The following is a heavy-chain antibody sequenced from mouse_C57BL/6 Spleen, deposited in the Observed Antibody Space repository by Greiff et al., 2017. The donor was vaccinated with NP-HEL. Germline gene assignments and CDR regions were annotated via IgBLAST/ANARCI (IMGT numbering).Heavy chain of an antibody. D-gene: IGHD1-1*01. CDR1: GYTFTSYW. CDR3: ARYYGSSYGGYWYFDV. V-gene: IGHV1-52*01. CDR2: IDPSDSET. Sequence: QVQLQQSGAELARPGASVKLSCKASGYTFTSYWMHWVKQRPIQGLEWIGNIDPSDSETHYNQKFKDKATLTVDKSSSTGYMQLSSLTSEDSAVYYCARYYGSSYGGYWYFDVWGTGTTVTVSS. J-gene: IGHJ1*03.